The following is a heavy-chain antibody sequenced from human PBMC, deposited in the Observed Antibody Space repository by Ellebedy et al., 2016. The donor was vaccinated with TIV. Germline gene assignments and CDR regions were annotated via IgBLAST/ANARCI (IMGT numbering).Heavy chain of an antibody. CDR3: ERSDSSGYQDSDY. Sequence: SETLSLTXTVSDYSIRNGYYWGWIRQPPGKGLEWIGRIYHSGSTDYNPSLKGRVTISVDTSKNQFSLRLSSVTAADTAVYYCERSDSSGYQDSDYWGQGTLVTVSS. CDR1: DYSIRNGYY. CDR2: IYHSGST. J-gene: IGHJ4*02. D-gene: IGHD3-22*01. V-gene: IGHV4-38-2*02.